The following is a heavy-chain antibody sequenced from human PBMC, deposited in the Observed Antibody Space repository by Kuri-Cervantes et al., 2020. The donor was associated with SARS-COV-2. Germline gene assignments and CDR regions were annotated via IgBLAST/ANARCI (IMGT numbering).Heavy chain of an antibody. Sequence: ESLKISCTVSGGSVSSGSYYWGWIRQPPGKGLEWIGSIYYSGSTYYNPSLKSRVTISVDTSKNQFSLKLSSVTAADTAVYYCAKSRGYSYGYQTRYYYYMDVWGKGTTVTVSS. D-gene: IGHD5-18*01. CDR2: IYYSGST. CDR3: AKSRGYSYGYQTRYYYYMDV. J-gene: IGHJ6*03. CDR1: GGSVSSGSYY. V-gene: IGHV4-39*01.